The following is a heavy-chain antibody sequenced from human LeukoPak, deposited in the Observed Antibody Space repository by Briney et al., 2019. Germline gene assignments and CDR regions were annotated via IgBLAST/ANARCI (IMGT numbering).Heavy chain of an antibody. CDR3: ARRAPSHDFDD. J-gene: IGHJ4*02. CDR2: VTGSGTST. CDR1: GFTFSYYG. Sequence: GGSLRLSCAASGFTFSYYGMNWVRQALGKGLEWVSGVTGSGTSTYYADSVRGRFTISRDNSKNTLYLQMNSLRVEDTALYYCARRAPSHDFDDWGQGTLVTVSS. V-gene: IGHV3-23*01.